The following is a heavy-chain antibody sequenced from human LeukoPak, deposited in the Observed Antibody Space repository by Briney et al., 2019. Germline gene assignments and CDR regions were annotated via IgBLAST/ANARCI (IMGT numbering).Heavy chain of an antibody. J-gene: IGHJ3*02. CDR1: GYTFTSYG. D-gene: IGHD3-22*01. CDR3: ARDVHYYDSSGPDAFDI. Sequence: ASVKVSCKASGYTFTSYGISWVRQAPGQGLEWVGWISAYNGNTNYAQKLQGRVTMTTDTSTSTAYMELRSLRSDDTAVYYCARDVHYYDSSGPDAFDIWGQGTMVTVSS. CDR2: ISAYNGNT. V-gene: IGHV1-18*01.